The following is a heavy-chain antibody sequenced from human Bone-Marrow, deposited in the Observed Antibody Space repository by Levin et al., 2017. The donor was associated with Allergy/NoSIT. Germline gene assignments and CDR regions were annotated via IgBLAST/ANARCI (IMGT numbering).Heavy chain of an antibody. V-gene: IGHV3-23*01. CDR3: AKVLGYHAWYFDL. Sequence: GGSLRLSCAASGFTFSSSAMSWVRQAPGKGLEWVSAITNTGHSTYYADSAKGRFAISRDNSKNTLYLQMNSLRVEDTAVYYCAKVLGYHAWYFDLWGRGTLVTVSS. CDR2: ITNTGHST. D-gene: IGHD2-2*01. CDR1: GFTFSSSA. J-gene: IGHJ2*01.